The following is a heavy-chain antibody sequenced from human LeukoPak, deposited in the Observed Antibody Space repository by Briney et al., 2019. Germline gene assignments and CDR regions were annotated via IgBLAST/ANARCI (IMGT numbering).Heavy chain of an antibody. D-gene: IGHD3-10*01. CDR1: GFTFSSYS. CDR3: ARGGNYGSGSYYNGPEYYFDY. V-gene: IGHV3-21*01. J-gene: IGHJ4*02. CDR2: ISSSSSYI. Sequence: PGGSLRLSCAASGFTFSSYSMNWVRQAPGKGLEWVSSISSSSSYIYYADSVKGRFTISRDNSKNTLYLQMNSLRAEDTAVYYCARGGNYGSGSYYNGPEYYFDYWGQGALVTVSS.